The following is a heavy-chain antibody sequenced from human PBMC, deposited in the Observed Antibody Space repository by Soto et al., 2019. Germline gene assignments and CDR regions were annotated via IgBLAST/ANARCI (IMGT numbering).Heavy chain of an antibody. D-gene: IGHD2-15*01. CDR3: TKGSVEGF. CDR1: GFSVSNAW. CDR2: IKTRDEGETT. Sequence: EVQLVDSGGGLVKPGGSLRLSCEASGFSVSNAWMNWVRQAPGKGLEWVGRIKTRDEGETTNYAAPVKGRFTISRDDSKNTLYLQMNSLKTEDTAVYYYTKGSVEGFWGQGTTVTVSS. V-gene: IGHV3-15*07. J-gene: IGHJ6*01.